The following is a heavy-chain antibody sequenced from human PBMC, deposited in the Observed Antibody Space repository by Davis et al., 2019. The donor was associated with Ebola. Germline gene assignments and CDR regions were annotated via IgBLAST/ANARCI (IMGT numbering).Heavy chain of an antibody. J-gene: IGHJ5*02. V-gene: IGHV1-18*01. CDR1: GGTFSSYT. D-gene: IGHD2-2*01. CDR3: ARGVVVVPVAIPNWFDP. Sequence: ASVKVSCKASGGTFSSYTITWVRQAPGQGLEWMGWVIPVFGTTNYAQKLQGRVTMTTDTSTSTAYMELRSLRSDDTAVYYCARGVVVVPVAIPNWFDPWGQGTLVTVSS. CDR2: VIPVFGTT.